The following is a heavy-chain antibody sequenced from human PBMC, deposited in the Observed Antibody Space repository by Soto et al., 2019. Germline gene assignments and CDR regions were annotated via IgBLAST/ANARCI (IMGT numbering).Heavy chain of an antibody. D-gene: IGHD1-1*01. J-gene: IGHJ6*02. Sequence: SETLSLTCAVSGYSIASGYYWAWIRQSPGKGLEWIGSIYHAGSVYYSPSLNSRVAVSLDTSKNHFSLKLTSVTAADTAVYYCATTFDYYGMDVWGQGTTVTVSS. CDR2: IYHAGSV. CDR3: ATTFDYYGMDV. V-gene: IGHV4-38-2*01. CDR1: GYSIASGYY.